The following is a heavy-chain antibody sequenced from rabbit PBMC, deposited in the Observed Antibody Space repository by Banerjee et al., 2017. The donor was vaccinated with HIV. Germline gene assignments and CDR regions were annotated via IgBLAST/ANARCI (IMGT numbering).Heavy chain of an antibody. CDR1: GVSFSSSYW. Sequence: EQLEESGGGLVKPEGSLTLTCKASGVSFSSSYWICWVRQAPGKGLEWIGCIYGGSSGSTYYASWAKGRFTISKSSSTTVTLQMTSLTAADTATYFCARHTSASGSGYPYNLWGQGTLVTVS. D-gene: IGHD1-1*01. CDR3: ARHTSASGSGYPYNL. CDR2: IYGGSSGST. V-gene: IGHV1S45*01. J-gene: IGHJ4*01.